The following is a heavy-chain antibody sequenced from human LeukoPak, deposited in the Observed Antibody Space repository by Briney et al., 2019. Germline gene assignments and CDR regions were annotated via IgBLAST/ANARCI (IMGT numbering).Heavy chain of an antibody. Sequence: SETLSLTCTVSGGSISSSSYYWGWIRQPPGKGLEWIGRIYTSGSTNYNPSLKSRVTMSVDTSKNQFSLKLSSVTAADTAVYYCARMVRGPNWFDPWGQGTLVTVSS. V-gene: IGHV4-39*07. J-gene: IGHJ5*02. CDR3: ARMVRGPNWFDP. CDR2: IYTSGST. D-gene: IGHD3-10*01. CDR1: GGSISSSSYY.